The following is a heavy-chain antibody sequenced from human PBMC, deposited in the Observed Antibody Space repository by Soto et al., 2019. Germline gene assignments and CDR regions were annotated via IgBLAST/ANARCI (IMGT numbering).Heavy chain of an antibody. CDR2: ISYDGSNK. J-gene: IGHJ6*02. D-gene: IGHD5-18*01. Sequence: GGSLRLSCAASGFAFISYGIHFFRHSPCKGLEWVAVISYDGSNKYYADSVKGRFTISRDNSKNTLYLQMNSLRAEDTAVYYCAKDGYSYGSYYYYGMDVWGQGTTVTVSS. CDR3: AKDGYSYGSYYYYGMDV. V-gene: IGHV3-30*18. CDR1: GFAFISYG.